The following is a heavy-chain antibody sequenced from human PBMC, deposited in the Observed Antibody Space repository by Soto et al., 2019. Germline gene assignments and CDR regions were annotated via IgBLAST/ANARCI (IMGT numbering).Heavy chain of an antibody. D-gene: IGHD2-15*01. Sequence: SQTLSLTCAISGDSVSSNSVAWNWIRQSPSRGLEWLGRAYYRSKWYNDYAVSVKSRITINPDTSKNQFSLQLNSVTPEDTAVYYYARARKDPELYCSGGSCYNWFDPWGQGTLVTVSS. CDR1: GDSVSSNSVA. CDR3: ARARKDPELYCSGGSCYNWFDP. J-gene: IGHJ5*02. V-gene: IGHV6-1*01. CDR2: AYYRSKWYN.